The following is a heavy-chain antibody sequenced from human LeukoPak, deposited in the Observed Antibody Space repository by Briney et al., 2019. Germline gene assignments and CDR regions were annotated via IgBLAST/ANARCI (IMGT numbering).Heavy chain of an antibody. CDR3: ARESRREGYNPAYYYYYYMDV. Sequence: SETLSLTCSVSGASISSGSNYWGWIRQPPGKTLEWVGSIYSSGSTYYNPSLKSRVIIIIDTPKNHFSLTLSSVTSADTAVYYCARESRREGYNPAYYYYYYMDVWGKGTTVTVSS. J-gene: IGHJ6*03. V-gene: IGHV4-39*07. CDR1: GASISSGSNY. CDR2: IYSSGST. D-gene: IGHD5-24*01.